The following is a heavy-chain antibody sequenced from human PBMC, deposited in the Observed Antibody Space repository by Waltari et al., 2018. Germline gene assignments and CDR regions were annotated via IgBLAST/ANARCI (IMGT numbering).Heavy chain of an antibody. V-gene: IGHV1-69*10. J-gene: IGHJ4*02. CDR3: ASNYCTGGVCYGLDY. Sequence: QVQLVQSGAEVKKPGSSVKVSCKASGGTFSSYAISWVRQAPGQGLEWMGGIIPILGIANYAQKFQGRVTITADKSTSTAYMELSSLRSEDTAVYYCASNYCTGGVCYGLDYWGQGTLVTVSS. CDR1: GGTFSSYA. CDR2: IIPILGIA. D-gene: IGHD2-8*02.